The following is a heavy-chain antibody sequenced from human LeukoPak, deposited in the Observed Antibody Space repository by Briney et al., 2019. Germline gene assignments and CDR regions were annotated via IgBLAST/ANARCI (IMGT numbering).Heavy chain of an antibody. CDR2: ISSSSSTI. V-gene: IGHV3-48*01. D-gene: IGHD4-11*01. Sequence: PGGSLRLSCAASGFTFSSYSMNWVRQAPGKGLEWVSYISSSSSTIYYADSVKGRFTISRDNAKNSLYLQMNSLRAEDTAVYYCARVSRNSNYKFFDYWGQGTLVTVSS. CDR1: GFTFSSYS. J-gene: IGHJ4*02. CDR3: ARVSRNSNYKFFDY.